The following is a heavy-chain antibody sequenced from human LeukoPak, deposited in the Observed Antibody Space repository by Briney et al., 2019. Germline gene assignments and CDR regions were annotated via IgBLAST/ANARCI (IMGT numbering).Heavy chain of an antibody. CDR1: GGSISSGSYY. D-gene: IGHD3-3*01. CDR3: ARMGYYDFWSGYYNLYYMDV. J-gene: IGHJ6*03. CDR2: IYHSGST. V-gene: IGHV4-39*07. Sequence: SETLSLTCTVSGGSISSGSYYWGWIRQPPGKGLEWIGSIYHSGSTYYNPSLKSRVTISVDTSKNQFSLKLSSVTAADTAVYYCARMGYYDFWSGYYNLYYMDVWGKGTTVTVSS.